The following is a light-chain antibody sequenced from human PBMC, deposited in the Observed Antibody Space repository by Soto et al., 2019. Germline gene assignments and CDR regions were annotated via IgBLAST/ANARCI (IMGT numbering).Light chain of an antibody. J-gene: IGKJ1*01. CDR1: QSVSSTP. Sequence: IALPQCTRTLSLSPWESATLSCRASQSVSSTPLAWYQQKPVQAPRLLIYGGSSRATGIPVKFSGSGSETDFTLTITRLEPEDFAVYYCQQYSSSRTFGQGTKVDVK. CDR2: GGS. V-gene: IGKV3-20*01. CDR3: QQYSSSRT.